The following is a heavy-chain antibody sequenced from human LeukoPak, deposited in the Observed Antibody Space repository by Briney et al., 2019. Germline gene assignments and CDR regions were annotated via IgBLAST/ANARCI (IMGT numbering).Heavy chain of an antibody. D-gene: IGHD7-27*01. V-gene: IGHV3-7*01. CDR2: IKQDGSEK. Sequence: PGGSLRLSCAASGFTFSSYAMSWVRQAPGKGLEWVANIKQDGSEKYYVDSVKGRFTISRDNAKNSLYLQMNSLRAEDTAVYYCAGRLLLPGLNWGVDYWGQGTLVTVSS. CDR1: GFTFSSYA. CDR3: AGRLLLPGLNWGVDY. J-gene: IGHJ4*02.